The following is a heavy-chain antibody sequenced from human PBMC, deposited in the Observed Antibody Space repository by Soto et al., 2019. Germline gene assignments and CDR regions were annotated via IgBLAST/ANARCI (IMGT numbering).Heavy chain of an antibody. CDR1: EFIFSNFW. V-gene: IGHV3-7*03. Sequence: GGSLSLSCTASEFIFSNFWMGWVRLGPGKGLEWVANIGPDGSAKYYVDSVRGRFTISRDNAKNSLDLQMSSLRGDDTAVYFCARGGSTLDSWGQGTQVTVSS. D-gene: IGHD2-2*01. CDR3: ARGGSTLDS. CDR2: IGPDGSAK. J-gene: IGHJ4*02.